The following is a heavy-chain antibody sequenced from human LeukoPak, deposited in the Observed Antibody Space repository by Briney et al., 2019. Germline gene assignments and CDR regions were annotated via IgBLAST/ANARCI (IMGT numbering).Heavy chain of an antibody. CDR2: IYYSGST. CDR1: GVSINSYY. CDR3: ATYTSGWYLSY. D-gene: IGHD6-19*01. Sequence: PSETLSLTCTVSGVSINSYYWTWIRQPPGKGLEWIGYIYYSGSTNYNPSLKSRVTISLDTSNNQFSLRLHSVTAADTAIYYCATYTSGWYLSYWGQGTLVTVSS. J-gene: IGHJ4*02. V-gene: IGHV4-59*01.